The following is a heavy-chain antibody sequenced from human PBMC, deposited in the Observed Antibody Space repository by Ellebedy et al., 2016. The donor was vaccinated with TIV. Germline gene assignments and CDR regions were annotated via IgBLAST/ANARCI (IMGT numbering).Heavy chain of an antibody. Sequence: GESLKISCAASGFTFSSYAMSWVRQAPGKGLEWVSAISGSGGSTYYADSVKGRFTISRDNSKNTLYLQMNSLRAEDTAVYYCAKDLDSSGWYDWFGFDYWGQGTLVTVSS. CDR2: ISGSGGST. CDR3: AKDLDSSGWYDWFGFDY. J-gene: IGHJ4*02. V-gene: IGHV3-23*01. D-gene: IGHD6-19*01. CDR1: GFTFSSYA.